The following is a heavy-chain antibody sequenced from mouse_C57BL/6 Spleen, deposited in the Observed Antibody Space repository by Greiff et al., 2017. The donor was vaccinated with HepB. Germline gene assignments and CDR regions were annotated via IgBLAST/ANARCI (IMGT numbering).Heavy chain of an antibody. D-gene: IGHD2-1*01. J-gene: IGHJ2*01. CDR1: GFNIKDDY. CDR2: IDPENGDT. Sequence: VQLQQSGAELVRPGASVKLSCTASGFNIKDDYMHWVKQRPEQGLEWIGWIDPENGDTEYASKFQGKATITADTSSNTAYLQLSSLTSEDTAVYYCTTPGNYTSLYYCDYWGQGTTLTVSS. CDR3: TTPGNYTSLYYCDY. V-gene: IGHV14-4*01.